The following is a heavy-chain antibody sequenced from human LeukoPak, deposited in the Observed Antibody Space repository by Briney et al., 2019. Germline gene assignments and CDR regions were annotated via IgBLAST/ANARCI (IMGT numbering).Heavy chain of an antibody. D-gene: IGHD3-10*01. CDR1: GGSISSYY. CDR2: IYYSGST. V-gene: IGHV4-59*01. CDR3: ARDVGYYGSGSSYDAFDI. J-gene: IGHJ3*02. Sequence: PSETLSLTCTASGGSISSYYWSWIRQPPGKGLEWIGYIYYSGSTNYNPSLKSRVTISVDTSKNQFSLKLSSVTAADTAVYYCARDVGYYGSGSSYDAFDIWGQGTMVTVSS.